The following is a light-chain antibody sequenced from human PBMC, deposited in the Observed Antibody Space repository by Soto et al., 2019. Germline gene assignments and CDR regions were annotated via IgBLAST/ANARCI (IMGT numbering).Light chain of an antibody. V-gene: IGKV1-9*01. CDR2: AAS. CDR1: LALSTF. Sequence: DIQLTQSPSFLSASVGDRVTITCRASLALSTFLAWYQQKPGKAPKLLIYAASTLQSGVPSRFSGSGSGTEFTLTVSNLQAEDFASYYCQQLNRYPFTFGGGTKVDNK. J-gene: IGKJ4*01. CDR3: QQLNRYPFT.